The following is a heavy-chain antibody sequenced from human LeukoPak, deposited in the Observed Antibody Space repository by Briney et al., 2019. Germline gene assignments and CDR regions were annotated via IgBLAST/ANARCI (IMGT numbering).Heavy chain of an antibody. CDR1: GFTGSHNY. Sequence: AGGSLTLSCAASGFTGSHNYMSWVRQAPGKGLEWVSDTHSSGGTYYPAAVKGRFTISRDNAKNSFYLQMNNLRVGDTAVYYCSRGGAPAGYAYDIWGHGTVVTVSS. CDR3: SRGGAPAGYAYDI. D-gene: IGHD6-13*01. V-gene: IGHV3-53*01. CDR2: THSSGGT. J-gene: IGHJ3*02.